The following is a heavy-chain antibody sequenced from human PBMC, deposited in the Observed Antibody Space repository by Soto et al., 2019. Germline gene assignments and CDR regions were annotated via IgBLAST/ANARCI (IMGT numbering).Heavy chain of an antibody. D-gene: IGHD3-22*01. J-gene: IGHJ4*02. CDR2: IYYSGGT. CDR3: ARFYDSSGYRFDY. CDR1: GGSISNYY. Sequence: SETLSLTCTVSGGSISNYYWSWIRQPPGKGLEWIGYIYYSGGTNYNPSLKSRVTISVDTSKNQFSLKLSSVTAADTAVYYCARFYDSSGYRFDYWGQGTLVTVSS. V-gene: IGHV4-59*01.